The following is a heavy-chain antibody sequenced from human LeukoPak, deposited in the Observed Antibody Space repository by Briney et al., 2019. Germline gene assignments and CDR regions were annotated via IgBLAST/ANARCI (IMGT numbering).Heavy chain of an antibody. Sequence: GGSLRLSCAASGFTFSSYWMSWVRQAPGKGLEWVANIKQDGSEKYYVDSAKGRFTISRDNAKNSLYLQMNSLRAEDTAVYYCARSSRGYSYGYWADYWGRGTLVTVSS. CDR3: ARSSRGYSYGYWADY. J-gene: IGHJ4*02. V-gene: IGHV3-7*01. CDR2: IKQDGSEK. D-gene: IGHD5-18*01. CDR1: GFTFSSYW.